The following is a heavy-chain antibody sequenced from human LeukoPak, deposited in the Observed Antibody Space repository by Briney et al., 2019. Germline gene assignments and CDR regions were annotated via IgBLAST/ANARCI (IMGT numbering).Heavy chain of an antibody. CDR1: GGSISSYY. CDR3: ARGQYHLLYWYFDL. CDR2: IYSSGST. Sequence: SSETLSLTCTVSGGSISSYYWSWIRQPAGKGLEWIGRIYSSGSTNYNPSLKSRVTMSVDTCKNQFSLKLSSVTAADTAVYYCARGQYHLLYWYFDLWGRGTLVTVSS. V-gene: IGHV4-4*07. D-gene: IGHD2-2*01. J-gene: IGHJ2*01.